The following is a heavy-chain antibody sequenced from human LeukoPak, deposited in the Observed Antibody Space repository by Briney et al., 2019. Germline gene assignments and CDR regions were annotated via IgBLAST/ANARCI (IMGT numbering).Heavy chain of an antibody. J-gene: IGHJ3*02. D-gene: IGHD4-17*01. Sequence: SETLSLTCTVSGVSISSSNSYWGWIRQPPGKGLEWIGSIYYSGNTYYNASLKSQVSISIDTSKNQFSLRLTSVTAADTAVYYCARDAYGDRKDAFDIWGQGTMVTVSS. CDR2: IYYSGNT. V-gene: IGHV4-39*02. CDR1: GVSISSSNSY. CDR3: ARDAYGDRKDAFDI.